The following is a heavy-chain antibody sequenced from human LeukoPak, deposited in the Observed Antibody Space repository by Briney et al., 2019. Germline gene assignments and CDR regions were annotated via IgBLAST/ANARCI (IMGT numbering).Heavy chain of an antibody. Sequence: GGSLRLSCAASGFTFYDYAMHWVRQAPGKGLEWVSGISWNSGSIVYADSVKGRFTISRDNAKNSLYLQMNSLRAEDTALYYCAKDRLLPDGHYGMDVWGQGTTVTVSS. CDR2: ISWNSGSI. CDR1: GFTFYDYA. D-gene: IGHD3-3*01. J-gene: IGHJ6*02. V-gene: IGHV3-9*01. CDR3: AKDRLLPDGHYGMDV.